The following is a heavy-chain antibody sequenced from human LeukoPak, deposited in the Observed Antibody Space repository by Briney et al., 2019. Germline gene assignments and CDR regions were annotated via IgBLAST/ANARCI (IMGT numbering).Heavy chain of an antibody. CDR3: ARDLPAVAGTTYAEYFQH. Sequence: EASVKVSCKASGYTFTGYYMHWVRQAPGQGLEWMGWINPNSGGTNYAQKFQGRVTMTRDTSISTAYMELSRLRSDDTAVYYCARDLPAVAGTTYAEYFQHWGQGTLVTVSS. J-gene: IGHJ1*01. CDR1: GYTFTGYY. CDR2: INPNSGGT. D-gene: IGHD6-19*01. V-gene: IGHV1-2*02.